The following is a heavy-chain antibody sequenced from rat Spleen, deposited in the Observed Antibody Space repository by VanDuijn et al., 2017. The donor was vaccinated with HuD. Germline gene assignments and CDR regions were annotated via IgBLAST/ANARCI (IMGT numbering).Heavy chain of an antibody. V-gene: IGHV2-13*01. CDR3: TRDRLGAYYFDS. D-gene: IGHD5-1*01. J-gene: IGHJ2*01. Sequence: QVQLKESGPGLVQPSQTLSLTCTVSGFSLSNYGVFWVRQPPGKGLEWMGGIWGDGSTNYNSALKSRLSISWDTSKNQVFLKLNSLQTDDTAIYYCTRDRLGAYYFDSWGQGVMVTVSS. CDR2: IWGDGST. CDR1: GFSLSNYG.